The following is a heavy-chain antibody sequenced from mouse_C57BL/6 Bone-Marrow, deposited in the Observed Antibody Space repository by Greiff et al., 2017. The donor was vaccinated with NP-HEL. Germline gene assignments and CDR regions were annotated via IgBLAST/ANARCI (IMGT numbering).Heavy chain of an antibody. CDR1: GFNIKDYY. D-gene: IGHD2-4*01. Sequence: VQLQQSGAELVRPGASVKLSCTASGFNIKDYYMHWVKQRPEQGLEWIGRIDPEDGDTEYAPKFQGKATMTADTSSNTAYLQLSSLTSEDTAVYYCTTVVLRYYAMDYWGQGTSVTVSS. V-gene: IGHV14-1*01. CDR3: TTVVLRYYAMDY. J-gene: IGHJ4*01. CDR2: IDPEDGDT.